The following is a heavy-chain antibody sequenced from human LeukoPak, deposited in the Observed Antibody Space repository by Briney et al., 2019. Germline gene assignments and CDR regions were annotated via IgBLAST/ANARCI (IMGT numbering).Heavy chain of an antibody. CDR3: ARRTPMKYATTPFDY. CDR2: IYYSGST. V-gene: IGHV4-39*01. Sequence: SETLSLTCAVYGGSFSGYYWGWIRQPPGKGLEWIGSIYYSGSTYYNPSLKSRVTISVDTSKNQFSLKLSSVTAADTAVYYCARRTPMKYATTPFDYWGQGTLVTVSS. D-gene: IGHD1-26*01. CDR1: GGSFSGYY. J-gene: IGHJ4*02.